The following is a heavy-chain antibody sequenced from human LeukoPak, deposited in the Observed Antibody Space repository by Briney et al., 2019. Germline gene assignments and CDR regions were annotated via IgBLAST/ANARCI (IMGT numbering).Heavy chain of an antibody. CDR1: GGSISSYY. J-gene: IGHJ5*02. CDR3: ARVVRGGWLRGWFDP. Sequence: SETLSLTCTVSGGSISSYYWSWIRQPPGKGLEWIGYIYYSGGTNYNPSLKSRVTISVDTSKNQFSLKLSSVPAADTAVYYCARVVRGGWLRGWFDPWGQGTLVTVSS. CDR2: IYYSGGT. D-gene: IGHD3-10*01. V-gene: IGHV4-59*01.